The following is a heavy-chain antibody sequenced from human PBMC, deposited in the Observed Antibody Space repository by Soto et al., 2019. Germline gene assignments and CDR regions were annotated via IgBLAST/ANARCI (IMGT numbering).Heavy chain of an antibody. V-gene: IGHV3-30-3*01. CDR3: AREMQLVRDYYYYYGMDV. J-gene: IGHJ6*02. Sequence: GGSLRLSCAASGFTFSSYAMHWVRQAPGKGLEWVAVISYDGSNKYYADSVKGRFTISRDNSKNTLYLQMNSLRAEDTAVYYCAREMQLVRDYYYYYGMDVWGQGTTVTVSS. D-gene: IGHD6-13*01. CDR1: GFTFSSYA. CDR2: ISYDGSNK.